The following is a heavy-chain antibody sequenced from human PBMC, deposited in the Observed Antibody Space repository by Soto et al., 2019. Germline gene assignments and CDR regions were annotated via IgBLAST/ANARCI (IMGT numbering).Heavy chain of an antibody. D-gene: IGHD1-26*01. V-gene: IGHV1-46*01. CDR1: GYTFTSYY. CDR3: ARQWELSGYYYGMDV. CDR2: INPSGGST. J-gene: IGHJ6*02. Sequence: ASVKGSCKASGYTFTSYYMHWVRQAHGQGLEWMGIINPSGGSTSYAQKFQGRVTMTRDTSISTAYMELSSLRSEDTAVYYCARQWELSGYYYGMDVWGQGTTVTVSS.